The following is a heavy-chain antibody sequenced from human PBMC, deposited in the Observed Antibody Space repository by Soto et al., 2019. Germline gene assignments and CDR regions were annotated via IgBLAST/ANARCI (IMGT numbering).Heavy chain of an antibody. J-gene: IGHJ5*02. Sequence: QVQLVQSGAEVKKPGSSVKVSCKASGGTFSSYAISWVRRAPGQGLEWMGGIIPIFGTANYAQKFQGRVTITADESTSTAYMELSSLRSEDTAVYYCAREGYSSGWYLGWFDPWGQGTLVTVSS. CDR3: AREGYSSGWYLGWFDP. D-gene: IGHD6-19*01. V-gene: IGHV1-69*01. CDR2: IIPIFGTA. CDR1: GGTFSSYA.